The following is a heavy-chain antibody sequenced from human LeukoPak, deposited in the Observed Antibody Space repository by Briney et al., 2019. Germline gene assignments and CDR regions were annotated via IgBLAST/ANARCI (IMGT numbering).Heavy chain of an antibody. CDR2: IIPIFGTA. CDR3: ARAYYDSSGYYLFFGY. Sequence: SVKVSCKASGGTFSSYAISWVRQAPGQGLEWMGRIIPIFGTAYYAQKFQGRVTITTDESTSTAYMELSSLRSEDTAVYYCARAYYDSSGYYLFFGYWGQGTLVTVSS. CDR1: GGTFSSYA. V-gene: IGHV1-69*05. J-gene: IGHJ4*02. D-gene: IGHD3-22*01.